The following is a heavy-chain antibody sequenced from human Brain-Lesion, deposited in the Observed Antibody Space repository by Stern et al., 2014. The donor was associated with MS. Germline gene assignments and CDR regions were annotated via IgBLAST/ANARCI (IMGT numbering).Heavy chain of an antibody. CDR1: GFTFSSYT. CDR2: INRGSDYI. D-gene: IGHD5-18*01. V-gene: IGHV3-21*01. CDR3: ARVETPLADFYYYYGMDV. J-gene: IGHJ6*02. Sequence: EVQLVESGGGLVKPGGSLRLSCAASGFTFSSYTMNWVRQAPGKGMEWVSSINRGSDYIYYADSVKGRFPISRDHAKNSLYLQMNSLRAEDTALYYCARVETPLADFYYYYGMDVWGQGTTVTVSS.